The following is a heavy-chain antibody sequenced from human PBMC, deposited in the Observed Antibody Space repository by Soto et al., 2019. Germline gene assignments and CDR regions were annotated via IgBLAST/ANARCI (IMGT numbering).Heavy chain of an antibody. Sequence: ASVKVSCKASGYTFNSYGISWVRQAPGQGLEWMGWISPYDDNTNYAQNLQGRVTMTTDTSTRTAYMELRSLRSDDTAVYYCARGGYYDSSGSRNYHYYAMDVWGQGTTVTVSS. CDR3: ARGGYYDSSGSRNYHYYAMDV. V-gene: IGHV1-18*01. J-gene: IGHJ6*02. D-gene: IGHD3-22*01. CDR2: ISPYDDNT. CDR1: GYTFNSYG.